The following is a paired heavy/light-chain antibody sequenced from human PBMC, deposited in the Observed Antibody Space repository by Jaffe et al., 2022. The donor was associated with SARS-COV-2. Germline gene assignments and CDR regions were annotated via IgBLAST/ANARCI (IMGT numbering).Light chain of an antibody. CDR2: STN. V-gene: IGLV8-61*01. CDR1: SGSVSTRYY. Sequence: QTVVTQEPSFSVSPGGTVTLTCGLSSGSVSTRYYPSWYQQTPGQAPRTLIYSTNTRSSGVPDRFSGSILGNKAALTITGAQADDECDYYCVLYMGSGIWVFGGGTKLTVL. CDR3: VLYMGSGIWV. J-gene: IGLJ3*02.
Heavy chain of an antibody. CDR1: GFTLSTKG. D-gene: IGHD1-26*01. CDR2: IWSDGSKE. Sequence: QVQLVESGGGVVQPGRSLRLSCVASGFTLSTKGMHWVRQAPGKGLEWVAVIWSDGSKEYYVDSVKGRFTISRDNAKNTLHLQMNGLRAEDTAVYYCARDVGMCPVDWGQGTLVTVSS. CDR3: ARDVGMCPVD. V-gene: IGHV3-33*01. J-gene: IGHJ4*02.